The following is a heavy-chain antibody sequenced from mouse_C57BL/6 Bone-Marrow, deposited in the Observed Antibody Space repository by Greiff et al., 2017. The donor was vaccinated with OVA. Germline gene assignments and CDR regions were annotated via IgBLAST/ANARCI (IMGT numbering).Heavy chain of an antibody. CDR1: GYTFTSYW. J-gene: IGHJ3*01. D-gene: IGHD1-1*01. Sequence: QVQLKQPGAELVKPGASVKVSCKASGYTFTSYWMHWVKQRPGQGLEWIGRIHPSDSDTNYNQQFKGKATLTVDKSSSPAYMQLSRLTSEDSAVYYCAIWGYYGSSYKFAYWGQGTLVTVSA. V-gene: IGHV1-74*01. CDR3: AIWGYYGSSYKFAY. CDR2: IHPSDSDT.